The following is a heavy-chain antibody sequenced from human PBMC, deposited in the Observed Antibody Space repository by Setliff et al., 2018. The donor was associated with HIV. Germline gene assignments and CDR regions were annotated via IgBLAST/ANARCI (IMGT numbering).Heavy chain of an antibody. CDR2: IYHSGTT. CDR1: GGSISSHY. D-gene: IGHD5-12*01. CDR3: ARGVIETDYDYVDIYYYNYMDV. J-gene: IGHJ6*03. Sequence: PSETLSLTCTVSGGSISSHYWGWIRQTPGKGLEWIGSIYHSGTTYYNPSLRSRVTVSVDTSKNQFSLKLSSVTAADTAVYFCARGVIETDYDYVDIYYYNYMDVWGKGTTVTVSS. V-gene: IGHV4-38-2*02.